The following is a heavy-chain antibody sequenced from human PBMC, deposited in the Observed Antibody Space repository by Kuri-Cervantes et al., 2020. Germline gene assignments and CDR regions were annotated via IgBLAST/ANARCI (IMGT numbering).Heavy chain of an antibody. J-gene: IGHJ4*02. CDR1: GGTFSSYA. D-gene: IGHD3-22*01. CDR3: ARVSLDWQSNTYYLSYFDY. Sequence: SVKVSCKASGGTFSSYAISWVRQAPGQGLEWMGGIIPIFGTANYAQKFQGRVTMTRDTSTNTAYMELRSLRSDDTAVYYCARVSLDWQSNTYYLSYFDYWGQGTLVTVSS. V-gene: IGHV1-69*05. CDR2: IIPIFGTA.